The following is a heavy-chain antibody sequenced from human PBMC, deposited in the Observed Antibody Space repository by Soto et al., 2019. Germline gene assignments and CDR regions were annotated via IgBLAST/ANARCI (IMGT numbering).Heavy chain of an antibody. Sequence: GGSLRLSCAASGFTFSSYWMSWVRQAPGKGLEWVANIKQDGSEKYYVDSVKGRFTISRDNAKNSLYLKMNSLRAEDTAVYYCARYPQWLPTSLDYWGQGTLVTVSS. J-gene: IGHJ4*02. CDR3: ARYPQWLPTSLDY. CDR1: GFTFSSYW. V-gene: IGHV3-7*01. CDR2: IKQDGSEK. D-gene: IGHD3-22*01.